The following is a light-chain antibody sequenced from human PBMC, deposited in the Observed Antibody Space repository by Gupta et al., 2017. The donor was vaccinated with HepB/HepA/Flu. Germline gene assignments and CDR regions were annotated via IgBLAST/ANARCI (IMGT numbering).Light chain of an antibody. CDR1: QSVLYSSNNKNY. CDR2: WAS. CDR3: QQYYSTPYT. Sequence: DLVMPQSPDSLAVSLGERATINCKSSQSVLYSSNNKNYLAWYQQKPGQPPKLLIYWASTRESGVPDRFSGSGSGTDFTLTISSLQAEDVAVYYCQQYYSTPYTFGQGTTLEIK. J-gene: IGKJ2*01. V-gene: IGKV4-1*01.